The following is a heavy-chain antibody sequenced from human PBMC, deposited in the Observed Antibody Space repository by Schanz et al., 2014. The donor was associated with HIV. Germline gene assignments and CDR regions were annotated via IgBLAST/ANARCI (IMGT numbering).Heavy chain of an antibody. D-gene: IGHD5-18*01. CDR2: IYSGGNT. J-gene: IGHJ6*02. Sequence: EVQLVESGGALVQPGRSLRLSCAASGFTVSNNYMSWVRQAPGKGLECVSVIYSGGNTYYADSVKGRFTVSRDNAKNSLYLQMNSLRAEDTALYYCAKDRGVVSGMVTNYYYGMDVWGQGTTVTVSS. V-gene: IGHV3-66*02. CDR1: GFTVSNNY. CDR3: AKDRGVVSGMVTNYYYGMDV.